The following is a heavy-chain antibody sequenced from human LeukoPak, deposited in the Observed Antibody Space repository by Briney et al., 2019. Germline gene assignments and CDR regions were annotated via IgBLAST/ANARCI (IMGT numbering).Heavy chain of an antibody. CDR1: GFSISDHY. Sequence: PGGSLRLSCAASGFSISDHYMDWVRQAPGKGLEWVGRVRNKPNGYTTDYGTSVKGRFTISRDDSKNSLYLQMNSLTSEDTAVYYCTRVRHGDYFDYWGQGTLVSVS. D-gene: IGHD4-17*01. J-gene: IGHJ4*02. V-gene: IGHV3-72*01. CDR2: VRNKPNGYTT. CDR3: TRVRHGDYFDY.